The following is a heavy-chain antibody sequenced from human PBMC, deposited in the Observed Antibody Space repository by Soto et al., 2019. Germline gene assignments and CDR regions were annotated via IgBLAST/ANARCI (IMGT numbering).Heavy chain of an antibody. J-gene: IGHJ4*02. Sequence: GESLKISCKVSDYSFTNYWIAWVRQMPGQGLELMGIIYPGDSDTRYSPSFQGQVTISADKSISTAYLQWSSLKASDTAIYYCARGGVVARTFDYWGQGTLVTVSS. V-gene: IGHV5-51*01. CDR1: DYSFTNYW. D-gene: IGHD2-15*01. CDR2: IYPGDSDT. CDR3: ARGGVVARTFDY.